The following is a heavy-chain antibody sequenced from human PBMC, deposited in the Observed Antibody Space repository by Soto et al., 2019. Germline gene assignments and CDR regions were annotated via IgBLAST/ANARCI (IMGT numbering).Heavy chain of an antibody. J-gene: IGHJ1*01. CDR3: AREDHSSGHAGTFRL. V-gene: IGHV3-30*01. CDR1: GFTFSSSI. CDR2: ISSDGINK. Sequence: GSLRLSCAASGFTFSSSIIHWVRQAPGKGLEWITGISSDGINKHYADSVRGRFTISRENSKNTLYLEMNSLGAEDTSLYYCAREDHSSGHAGTFRLWGQGTLVTGS. D-gene: IGHD3-22*01.